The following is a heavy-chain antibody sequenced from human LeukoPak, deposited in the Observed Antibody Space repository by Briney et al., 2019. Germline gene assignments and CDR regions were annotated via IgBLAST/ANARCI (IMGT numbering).Heavy chain of an antibody. CDR2: IHNSGST. CDR1: GGSVSSYY. V-gene: IGHV4-59*02. J-gene: IGHJ5*02. D-gene: IGHD3-22*01. CDR3: AREIGAYYYDSSGYDPPNWFDP. Sequence: PSETLSLTCTVPGGSVSSYYWSWIRQPPGKGLEWIGYIHNSGSTNYNASLKSRVTISVDTSKNQFSLKLSSVTAADTAVYYCAREIGAYYYDSSGYDPPNWFDPWGQGTLVTVSS.